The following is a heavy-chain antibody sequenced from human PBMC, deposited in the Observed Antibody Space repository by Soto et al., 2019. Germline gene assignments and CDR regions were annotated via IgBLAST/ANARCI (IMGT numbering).Heavy chain of an antibody. Sequence: QVQLVESGGGLVKPGGSLRLSCAASGFTFSEYYMSWIRQAPGKGLEWVSYISSSGSTIYYADSVKGRFTISRDNAKNSLYLQMNTLRAEDTAVYYCSTRVAVAGKLDYWGQGTLVTVSS. J-gene: IGHJ4*02. CDR2: ISSSGSTI. V-gene: IGHV3-11*01. D-gene: IGHD6-19*01. CDR3: STRVAVAGKLDY. CDR1: GFTFSEYY.